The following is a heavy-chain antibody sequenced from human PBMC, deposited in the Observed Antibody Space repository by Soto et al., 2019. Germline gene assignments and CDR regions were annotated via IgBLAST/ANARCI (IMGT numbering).Heavy chain of an antibody. J-gene: IGHJ4*02. V-gene: IGHV1-69*01. CDR2: IIPIFGTA. Sequence: QVQLVQSGAEVKKPGSSVKVSCKASGGTFSSYAISWVRQAPGQGLEWMGGIIPIFGTANYAQKFQGRVTITADESTSTAYMELSSLRSEDTAVYYGARVRSPYYDSSGHFDYWGQGTLVTVSS. CDR3: ARVRSPYYDSSGHFDY. CDR1: GGTFSSYA. D-gene: IGHD3-22*01.